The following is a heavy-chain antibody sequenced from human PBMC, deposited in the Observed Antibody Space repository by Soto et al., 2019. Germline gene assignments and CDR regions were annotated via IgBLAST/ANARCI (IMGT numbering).Heavy chain of an antibody. CDR2: IYWDDDK. V-gene: IGHV2-5*02. CDR1: GFSLSTSGVG. J-gene: IGHJ6*03. D-gene: IGHD2-2*02. Sequence: QITLKESGPTLVKPTQTLTLTCTFSGFSLSTSGVGVGWIRQPPGKALEWLALIYWDDDKRYSPSLKSRLTIHKDTSKNQVVLTMTNMDPVDTATYYCCYTLGGLGYMDVLGKGTPVPVSS. CDR3: CYTLGGLGYMDV.